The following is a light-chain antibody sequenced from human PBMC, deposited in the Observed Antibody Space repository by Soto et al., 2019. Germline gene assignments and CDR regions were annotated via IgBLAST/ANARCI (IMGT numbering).Light chain of an antibody. J-gene: IGKJ1*01. Sequence: DVVMTQSPLSLPVTLGQPASISCRSSQSLVHSDGNTYLNWFHQRPGQSPRRLIYKVSNRFSGVPDRFSGSGAGTEFTLKISRVEPEDVGIYYCLQATHFPWAFGQGTKVESK. CDR3: LQATHFPWA. V-gene: IGKV2-30*02. CDR2: KVS. CDR1: QSLVHSDGNTY.